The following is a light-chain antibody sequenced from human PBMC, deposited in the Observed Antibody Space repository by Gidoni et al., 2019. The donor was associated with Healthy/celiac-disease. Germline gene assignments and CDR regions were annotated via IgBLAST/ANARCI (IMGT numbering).Light chain of an antibody. J-gene: IGKJ2*04. CDR1: QSISSW. CDR2: KAS. Sequence: RVTITCRASQSISSWLAWYKQKPGKAPKLLIYKASSLESGVPSRFSGSVSGTEFTLTISSLQPDDFATYYCQQYNSFCSFGQXTKLEIK. CDR3: QQYNSFCS. V-gene: IGKV1-5*03.